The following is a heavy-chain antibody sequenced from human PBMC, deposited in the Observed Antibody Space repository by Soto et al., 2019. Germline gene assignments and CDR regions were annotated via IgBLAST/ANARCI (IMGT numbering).Heavy chain of an antibody. J-gene: IGHJ5*02. V-gene: IGHV4-39*01. D-gene: IGHD2-21*02. Sequence: QLQLQESGPGLVKPSETLSLTCSVSGGSISSSSYFWGWIRQPPGKGLEWIGSIYYSGSTYYNPSHKGRVTVSVDTSKNEFSLKLSSVTAADTAVYYCARHPSDFWFDPWGQGTLVTVSS. CDR2: IYYSGST. CDR1: GGSISSSSYF. CDR3: ARHPSDFWFDP.